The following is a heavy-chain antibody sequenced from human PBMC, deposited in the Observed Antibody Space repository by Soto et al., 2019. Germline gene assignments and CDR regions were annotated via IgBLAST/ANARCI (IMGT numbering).Heavy chain of an antibody. V-gene: IGHV3-23*01. Sequence: GGSLSLSCAASGFTFSSYAMSWVRQAPGKGLDWVSAISGSGGSTYYADSVKGRFTISRDNSKNTLYLQMNSLRAEDTAVYYCAKDLLRITMIVVVITGFDYWGQGTLVNLSS. CDR3: AKDLLRITMIVVVITGFDY. CDR2: ISGSGGST. D-gene: IGHD3-22*01. J-gene: IGHJ4*02. CDR1: GFTFSSYA.